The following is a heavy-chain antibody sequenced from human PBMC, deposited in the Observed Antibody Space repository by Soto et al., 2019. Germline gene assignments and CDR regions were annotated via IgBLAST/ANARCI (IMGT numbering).Heavy chain of an antibody. CDR2: MNPNSGDT. CDR3: ARVNYYGSGSYQDFFYFYALDV. J-gene: IGHJ6*02. D-gene: IGHD3-10*01. V-gene: IGHV1-8*01. Sequence: QVQLVQSGAEVKKPGASVKVSCKTSGYTFSTYDINWVRQAPGQGLEWMGWMNPNSGDTGYAQKFLGRLTMTRDSTIRTVYMELSSLSSEDTAVYYCARVNYYGSGSYQDFFYFYALDVGGQGTTVTVSS. CDR1: GYTFSTYD.